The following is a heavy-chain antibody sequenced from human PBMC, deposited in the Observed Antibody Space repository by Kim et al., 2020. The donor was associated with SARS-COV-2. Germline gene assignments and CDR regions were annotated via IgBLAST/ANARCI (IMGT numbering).Heavy chain of an antibody. CDR1: GFTFSSYS. D-gene: IGHD3-22*01. CDR3: ARETPITMIARGAFDI. V-gene: IGHV3-21*01. J-gene: IGHJ3*02. CDR2: ISSSSSYI. Sequence: GSLRLSCAASGFTFSSYSMNWVRQAPGKGLEWVSSISSSSSYIYYADSVKGRFTISRDNAKNSLYLQMNSLRAEDTAVYYCARETPITMIARGAFDIWGQGTMVTVSS.